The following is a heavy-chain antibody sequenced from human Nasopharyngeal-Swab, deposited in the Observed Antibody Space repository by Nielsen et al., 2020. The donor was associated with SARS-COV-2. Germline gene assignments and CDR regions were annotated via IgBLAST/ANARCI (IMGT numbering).Heavy chain of an antibody. J-gene: IGHJ4*02. CDR2: IKEAGSEK. V-gene: IGHV3-7*03. CDR3: ATARAYNYGPSFDY. CDR1: GLTFSGYW. Sequence: GGSLRLSCAASGLTFSGYWMSWVRQAPGKGLEWVAYIKEAGSEKYYVDSVKGRFTISRDNAKNSLYLQMSSLRVEDTAVYYCATARAYNYGPSFDYWGQGTLVTVSS. D-gene: IGHD5-18*01.